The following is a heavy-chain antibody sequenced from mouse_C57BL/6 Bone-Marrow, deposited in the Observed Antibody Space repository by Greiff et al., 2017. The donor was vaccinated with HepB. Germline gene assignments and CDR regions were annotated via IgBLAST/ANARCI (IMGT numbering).Heavy chain of an antibody. CDR2: IYPRSGNT. V-gene: IGHV1-81*01. D-gene: IGHD2-4*01. CDR1: GYTFTSYG. Sequence: VQLKESGAELARPGASVKLSCKASGYTFTSYGISWVKQRTGQGLEWIGEIYPRSGNTYYNEKFKGKATLTADKSSSTAYMELRSLTSEDSAVYFCARFDYDEGAGLAYWGQGTLVTVSA. CDR3: ARFDYDEGAGLAY. J-gene: IGHJ3*01.